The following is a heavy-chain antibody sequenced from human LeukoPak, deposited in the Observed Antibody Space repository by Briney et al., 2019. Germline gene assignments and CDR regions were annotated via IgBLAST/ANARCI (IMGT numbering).Heavy chain of an antibody. CDR3: ARHYLMATIPDAFDI. Sequence: PSETLSLTCAVYGGSFSGYYWSWIRQPPGKGLEWIGEINHSGSTNYNPSLKSRVTISVDTSKNQFSLKLSSVTAADTAIYYCARHYLMATIPDAFDIWGQGTMVTVSS. J-gene: IGHJ3*02. D-gene: IGHD5-24*01. CDR1: GGSFSGYY. V-gene: IGHV4-34*01. CDR2: INHSGST.